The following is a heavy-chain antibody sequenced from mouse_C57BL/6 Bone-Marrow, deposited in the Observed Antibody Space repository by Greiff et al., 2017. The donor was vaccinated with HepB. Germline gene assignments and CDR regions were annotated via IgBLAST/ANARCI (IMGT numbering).Heavy chain of an antibody. CDR1: GFTFSDYG. D-gene: IGHD2-3*01. CDR2: VSNLAYSI. Sequence: EVKLVESGGGLVQPGGSLKLSCAASGFTFSDYGMAWVRQAPRKGPEWVAFVSNLAYSIYYADTVTGRFTISRENAKNTLYLEMSSLRSEDTAMYYCARRIYDGYYYAMDYWGQGTSVTVSS. J-gene: IGHJ4*01. CDR3: ARRIYDGYYYAMDY. V-gene: IGHV5-15*01.